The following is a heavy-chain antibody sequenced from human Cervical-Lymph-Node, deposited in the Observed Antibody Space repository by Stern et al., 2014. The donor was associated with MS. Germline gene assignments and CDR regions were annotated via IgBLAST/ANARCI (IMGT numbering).Heavy chain of an antibody. CDR2: ISFDGAKT. CDR1: GFAFSTYG. D-gene: IGHD6-19*01. Sequence: HVQLVESGGGVVQPGRSLRLPCSPSGFAFSTYGMHWVRQAPGTGLERVALISFDGAKTYYADSVKGRFTISRDNPKNTLYLQMKSLRGEDTAVYYCARGSDWYPLDYWGQGTLVTVSS. V-gene: IGHV3-30*03. J-gene: IGHJ4*02. CDR3: ARGSDWYPLDY.